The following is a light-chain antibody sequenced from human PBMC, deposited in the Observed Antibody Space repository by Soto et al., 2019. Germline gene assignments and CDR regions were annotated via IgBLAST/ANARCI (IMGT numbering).Light chain of an antibody. CDR1: QSVSSN. Sequence: DIVMTQSPATLSVSPGERATLSCRASQSVSSNLAWYQKKPGQAPRLLIYGASTRATGIPARFSGSGSATEFTLTISSLQSGDFAVYYCQQYNIWPPWTFGHGTKVEIK. J-gene: IGKJ1*01. CDR3: QQYNIWPPWT. CDR2: GAS. V-gene: IGKV3-15*01.